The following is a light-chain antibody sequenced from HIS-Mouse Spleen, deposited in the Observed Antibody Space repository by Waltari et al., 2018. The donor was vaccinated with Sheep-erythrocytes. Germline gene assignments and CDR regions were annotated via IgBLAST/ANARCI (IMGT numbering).Light chain of an antibody. CDR3: SSYTSSSTWV. V-gene: IGLV2-14*03. CDR2: DVS. CDR1: SSDVGGYNS. J-gene: IGLJ3*02. Sequence: QSALTQPASVSGSHGQSITIPCTGTSSDVGGYNSVSWYQQHPGKAPKLMIYDVSNRPSGVSNRFSGSKSGNTASLTISGLQAEDEADYYCSSYTSSSTWVFGGGTKLTVL.